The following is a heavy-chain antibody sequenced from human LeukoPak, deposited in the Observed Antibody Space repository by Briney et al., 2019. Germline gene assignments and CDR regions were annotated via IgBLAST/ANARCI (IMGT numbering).Heavy chain of an antibody. J-gene: IGHJ6*03. D-gene: IGHD2-15*01. CDR3: ARTTEGYCRGRSCYSYYYYMDV. CDR2: IYSSGNT. Sequence: PSETLSLTCTVSGASISSGTYYWSWVRQPAGKALEWIGRIYSSGNTNYNPSLKSRVTISVDTSKNQFSLKLSSVTAADTAVYYCARTTEGYCRGRSCYSYYYYMDVWGKGTTVTVSS. CDR1: GASISSGTYY. V-gene: IGHV4-61*10.